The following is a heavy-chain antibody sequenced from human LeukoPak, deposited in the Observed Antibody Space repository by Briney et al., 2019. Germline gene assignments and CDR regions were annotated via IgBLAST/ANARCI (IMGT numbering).Heavy chain of an antibody. J-gene: IGHJ6*03. D-gene: IGHD3-22*01. Sequence: ASVKVSCKASGYTFTSYDINWVRQATGQGLEWMGWMNPNSGNTGYAQKFQGRVTITRNTSISTAYMELSSLRSEDTAVYYCARGVTVVVGDYYYMDVWGKGITVTVSS. CDR3: ARGVTVVVGDYYYMDV. CDR2: MNPNSGNT. V-gene: IGHV1-8*03. CDR1: GYTFTSYD.